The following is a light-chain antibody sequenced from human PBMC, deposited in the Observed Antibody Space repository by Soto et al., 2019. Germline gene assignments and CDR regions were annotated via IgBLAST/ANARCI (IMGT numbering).Light chain of an antibody. V-gene: IGKV3-11*01. CDR2: DAS. CDR1: QSVSSY. J-gene: IGKJ1*01. Sequence: EIVVTQSPATLSLSPGERATLSCRASQSVSSYLAWYQQKPGQAPRLLIYDASNRATGIPARFSGSGSGTDFTLTIGSLEPEDFALYYCHQRQSWPRTFGQGTKVDNK. CDR3: HQRQSWPRT.